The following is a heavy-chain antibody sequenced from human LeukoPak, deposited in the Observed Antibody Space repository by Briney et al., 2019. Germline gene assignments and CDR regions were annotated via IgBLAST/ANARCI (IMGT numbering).Heavy chain of an antibody. CDR2: VSGSGAST. D-gene: IGHD6-13*01. Sequence: PGGSLRLSCAASGFTFSTYAMCWVRQAPGKGLEWVSTVSGSGASTYYADSVKGRFTISRDNSKNTLYLQMNSLRAEDTAVYYCAKDDGRSSSWDFDYWGQGTLLTVSS. CDR3: AKDDGRSSSWDFDY. V-gene: IGHV3-23*01. J-gene: IGHJ4*02. CDR1: GFTFSTYA.